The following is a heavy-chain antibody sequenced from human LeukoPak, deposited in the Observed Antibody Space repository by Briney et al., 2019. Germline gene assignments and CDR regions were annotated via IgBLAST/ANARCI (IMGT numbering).Heavy chain of an antibody. CDR1: GFTFTSSW. J-gene: IGHJ4*02. V-gene: IGHV3-7*03. CDR3: AKDRRYFGSGLDS. Sequence: GGSLRLSCAASGFTFTSSWMRWVRQAPGKGLEWLANINEAGSVTNYVHSVRGRFTISRDNAKNSLYLQMNSLRAEDTAIYSCAKDRRYFGSGLDSWGQGTLVTVSS. CDR2: INEAGSVT. D-gene: IGHD3-10*01.